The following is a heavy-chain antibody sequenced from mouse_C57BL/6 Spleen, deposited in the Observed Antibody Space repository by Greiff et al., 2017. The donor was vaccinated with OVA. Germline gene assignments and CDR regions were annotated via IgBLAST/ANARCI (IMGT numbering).Heavy chain of an antibody. D-gene: IGHD2-1*01. CDR2: IDPSDSYT. V-gene: IGHV1-69*01. Sequence: QVQLQQSGAELVMPGASVKLSCKASGYTFTSYWMHWVKQRPGQGLEWIGEIDPSDSYTNYNQKFKGKSTLTVDKSSSTAYMQLSSLTSEDSAVYYCARKALYPYYFDYWGQGTTLTVSS. CDR1: GYTFTSYW. J-gene: IGHJ2*01. CDR3: ARKALYPYYFDY.